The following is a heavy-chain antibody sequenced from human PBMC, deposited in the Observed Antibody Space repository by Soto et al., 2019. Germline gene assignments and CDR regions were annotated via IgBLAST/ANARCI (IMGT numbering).Heavy chain of an antibody. J-gene: IGHJ4*02. CDR2: ISAYNGNT. CDR1: GYTFTRYG. CDR3: VRGAYGDQHDY. Sequence: QVQLVQSGAEVKKPGASVKVSCKASGYTFTRYGITWVRQAPGQGLEWMGWISAYNGNTNYAQKFQDRVTVSTDTSTSTAYMELTSLRSDDTAVYYCVRGAYGDQHDYWGQGTLVTVSS. D-gene: IGHD4-17*01. V-gene: IGHV1-18*01.